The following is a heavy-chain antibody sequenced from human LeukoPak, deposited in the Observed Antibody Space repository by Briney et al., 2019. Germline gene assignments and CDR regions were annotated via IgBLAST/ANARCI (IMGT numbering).Heavy chain of an antibody. CDR1: GYTFSDYA. J-gene: IGHJ5*02. Sequence: ASVKVSCKASGYTFSDYAMHWVRQAPGQRFEWMGWIDAGNGDTRYSQKFQGRVTITRDTSASTAYIELRSLRSEDTAMYYCARAVGLVPWFDPWGQGTLVTVSS. CDR3: ARAVGLVPWFDP. V-gene: IGHV1-3*01. D-gene: IGHD6-6*01. CDR2: IDAGNGDT.